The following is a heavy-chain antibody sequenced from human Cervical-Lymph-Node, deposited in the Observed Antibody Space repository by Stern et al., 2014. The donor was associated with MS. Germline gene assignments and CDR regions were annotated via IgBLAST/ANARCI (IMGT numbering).Heavy chain of an antibody. CDR3: AREYNWNDRYYGMDV. D-gene: IGHD1-20*01. J-gene: IGHJ6*02. Sequence: VQPVESGAEVKKPGSSVKVSFKASGGTFSSYSISWVRQAPGQGLELMVGIIPIFGTANYAQKFQGRVTITADESTSTAYMELSSLRSEDTAVYYCAREYNWNDRYYGMDVWGQGTTVTVSS. CDR1: GGTFSSYS. CDR2: IIPIFGTA. V-gene: IGHV1-69*01.